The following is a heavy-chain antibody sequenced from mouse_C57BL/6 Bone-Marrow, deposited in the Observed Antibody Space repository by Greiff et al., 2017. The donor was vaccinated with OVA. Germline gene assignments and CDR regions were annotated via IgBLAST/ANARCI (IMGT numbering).Heavy chain of an antibody. CDR2: ISNGGGST. J-gene: IGHJ1*03. D-gene: IGHD1-1*01. CDR1: GFTFSDYY. V-gene: IGHV5-12*01. Sequence: DVHLVESGGGLVQPGGSLKLSCAASGFTFSDYYMYWVRQTPEKRLEWVAYISNGGGSTYYPDTVKGRFTISRDNAKNTLYLQMSRLKSEDTAMYYCARHKEEITYWYFDVWGTGTTVTVSS. CDR3: ARHKEEITYWYFDV.